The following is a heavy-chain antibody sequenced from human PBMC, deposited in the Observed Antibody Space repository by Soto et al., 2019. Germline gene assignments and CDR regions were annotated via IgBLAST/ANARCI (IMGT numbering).Heavy chain of an antibody. CDR2: IYTSGST. V-gene: IGHV4-4*07. CDR3: ARVMGYYDSSGYYPGARSYYYGMDV. J-gene: IGHJ6*02. CDR1: GGSISSYY. D-gene: IGHD3-22*01. Sequence: SETLSLTCTVSGGSISSYYWSWIRQPAGKGLEWIGRIYTSGSTNYNPSLKSRVTMSVDTSMNQFSLKLSSVTAADTAVYYCARVMGYYDSSGYYPGARSYYYGMDVWGQGTTVIVSS.